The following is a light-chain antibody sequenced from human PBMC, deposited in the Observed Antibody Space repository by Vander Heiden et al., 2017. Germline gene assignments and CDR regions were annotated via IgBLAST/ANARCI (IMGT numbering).Light chain of an antibody. CDR1: HNINTAY. V-gene: IGKV3-20*01. CDR2: GTS. CDR3: QRYGNSPRYI. Sequence: IVLTQSPDTLSLSPGETATLSCRTSHNINTAYVAWYQQKPGQAPKVLIWGTSNRDAGIPDRFSGSGSGSDFTLTISRLEPGDVAVYYCQRYGNSPRYIFGQGTKLEIK. J-gene: IGKJ2*01.